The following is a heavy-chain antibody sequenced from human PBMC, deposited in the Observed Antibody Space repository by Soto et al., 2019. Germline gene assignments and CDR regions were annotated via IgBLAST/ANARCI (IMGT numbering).Heavy chain of an antibody. CDR2: IYWDDDK. V-gene: IGHV2-5*02. J-gene: IGHJ4*02. CDR1: GFSLSTSGVG. D-gene: IGHD5-18*01. CDR3: AHRRFATAMATPFDY. Sequence: QITLKESGPTLVKPTQTLTLTCTFSGFSLSTSGVGVGWIRQPPGKALEWLALIYWDDDKRYSPSLKSRLTIXXDXPXXQVVLTITTMDPVHTATYYCAHRRFATAMATPFDYWGQGTLVTVSS.